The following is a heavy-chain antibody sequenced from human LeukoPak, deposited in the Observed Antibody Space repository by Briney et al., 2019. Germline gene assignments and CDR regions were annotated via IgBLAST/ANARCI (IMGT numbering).Heavy chain of an antibody. Sequence: GGSLRLSCAASGSTFSSYEMNWVRQAPGKGLEWVSYISSSGSTIYYADSVKGRFTISRDNAKNSLYLQMNSLRAEDTAVYYCAVQTGYFSFDIWGQGTMVTVSS. V-gene: IGHV3-48*03. CDR3: AVQTGYFSFDI. J-gene: IGHJ3*02. D-gene: IGHD3-9*01. CDR2: ISSSGSTI. CDR1: GSTFSSYE.